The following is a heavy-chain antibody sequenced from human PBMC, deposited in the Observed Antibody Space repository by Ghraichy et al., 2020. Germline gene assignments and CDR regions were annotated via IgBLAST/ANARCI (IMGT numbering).Heavy chain of an antibody. Sequence: SETLSLTCTVSGGSISSGAFYWSWIRQHPGRGLEWVGYIYYSGSTYYNPSLKSRVTISVDTSTNQFSLKLSSVTAADTAVYYCARSVAGRDAFDIWGQGTMVTISS. CDR2: IYYSGST. CDR1: GGSISSGAFY. D-gene: IGHD6-19*01. V-gene: IGHV4-31*03. CDR3: ARSVAGRDAFDI. J-gene: IGHJ3*02.